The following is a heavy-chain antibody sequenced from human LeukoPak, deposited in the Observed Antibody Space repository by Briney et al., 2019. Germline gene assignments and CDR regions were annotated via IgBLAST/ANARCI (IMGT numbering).Heavy chain of an antibody. J-gene: IGHJ4*02. V-gene: IGHV4-59*01. Sequence: SETLSLTCTVSGGSISSYYWSWIRQPPGKGLEWIGYIYYSGSTNYNPSLKSRVTISVDTSKNQFSLKLSSVTAADTAVYYCARGQTYYYDSSGYAPSYYFDYWGQGTLVTVSS. D-gene: IGHD3-22*01. CDR2: IYYSGST. CDR3: ARGQTYYYDSSGYAPSYYFDY. CDR1: GGSISSYY.